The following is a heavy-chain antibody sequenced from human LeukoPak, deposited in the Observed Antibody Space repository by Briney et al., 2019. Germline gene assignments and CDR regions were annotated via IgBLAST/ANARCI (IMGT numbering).Heavy chain of an antibody. V-gene: IGHV4-38-2*02. J-gene: IGHJ4*02. Sequence: PSETLSLTCTVSGYSISSGYYWGWIRQPPGKGLEWIGSIYHSGSTYYNPSLKSRVTISVDTSKNQFSLKLSSVTAADTAVYYCARQLRGYSYGPLYFDYWGQGTLVTVSS. CDR1: GYSISSGYY. CDR3: ARQLRGYSYGPLYFDY. D-gene: IGHD5-18*01. CDR2: IYHSGST.